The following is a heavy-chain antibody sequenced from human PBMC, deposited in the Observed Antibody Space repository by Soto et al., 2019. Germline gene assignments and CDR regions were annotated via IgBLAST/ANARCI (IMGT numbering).Heavy chain of an antibody. CDR1: GGSFIGYY. Sequence: SETLSLTCTVSGGSFIGYYWSWIRQPPGKGLEWIGNIYYSGSTSNNPSLKSRVTLSLDTSKNQFSLKLSSVTAADTAVYYCARSKYNWNYDIWGQGTMVTVSS. CDR2: IYYSGST. V-gene: IGHV4-59*01. J-gene: IGHJ3*02. CDR3: ARSKYNWNYDI. D-gene: IGHD1-7*01.